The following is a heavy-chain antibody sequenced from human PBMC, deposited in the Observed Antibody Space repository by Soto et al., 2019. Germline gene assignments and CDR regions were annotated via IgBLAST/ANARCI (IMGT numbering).Heavy chain of an antibody. CDR3: ARLQLDTIMAPGY. CDR2: IWSDGNNR. J-gene: IGHJ4*01. Sequence: QVQLVESGGGVLQPGTSLRLSCAASGFNFNTYGFHWVRQAPGKGLEWVSVIWSDGNNRYYADSVKGRFTISRDISKSTVYLPMSTLRVEGTAVYFCARLQLDTIMAPGYWSHGTLVTVSS. V-gene: IGHV3-33*01. D-gene: IGHD1-1*01. CDR1: GFNFNTYG.